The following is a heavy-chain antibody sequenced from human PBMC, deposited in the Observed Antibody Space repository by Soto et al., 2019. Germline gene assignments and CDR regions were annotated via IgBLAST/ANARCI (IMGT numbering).Heavy chain of an antibody. J-gene: IGHJ6*02. V-gene: IGHV5-10-1*01. Sequence: GECLKISCKGSGYSFTSYWISWVRQMPGKGLEWMGRIDPSDSYTNYSPSFQGHVTISADKSISTAYLQWSSLKASDTAMYYCATGCSGGSCFSGMHYYYYYGMDVWGQGTTVTVSS. CDR1: GYSFTSYW. D-gene: IGHD2-15*01. CDR2: IDPSDSYT. CDR3: ATGCSGGSCFSGMHYYYYYGMDV.